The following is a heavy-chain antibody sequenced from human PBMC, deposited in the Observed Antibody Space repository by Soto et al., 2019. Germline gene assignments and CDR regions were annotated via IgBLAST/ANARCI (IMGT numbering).Heavy chain of an antibody. D-gene: IGHD4-17*01. CDR1: FSSYA. Sequence: FSSYAMSWVRQAPGKGLEWVSAISGSGGSTYYADSVKGRFTISRDNSKNTLYLQMNSLRAEDTAVYYCAKANYGYFDYWGQGTLVTVSS. J-gene: IGHJ4*02. CDR3: AKANYGYFDY. CDR2: ISGSGGST. V-gene: IGHV3-23*01.